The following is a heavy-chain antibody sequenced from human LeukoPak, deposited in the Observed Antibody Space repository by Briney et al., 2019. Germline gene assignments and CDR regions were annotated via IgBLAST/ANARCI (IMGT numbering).Heavy chain of an antibody. CDR3: AKEYCSSTSCLSYYYYYYGMDV. D-gene: IGHD2-2*01. CDR1: GFTFSSYG. J-gene: IGHJ6*02. CDR2: ISYDGSNK. Sequence: GGSLRLSCAASGFTFSSYGMHWVRQAPGKGLEWVAVISYDGSNKYYADSVKGRFTISRDNSKNTLYLRMNSLRAEDTAVYYCAKEYCSSTSCLSYYYYYYGMDVWGQGTTVTVSS. V-gene: IGHV3-30*18.